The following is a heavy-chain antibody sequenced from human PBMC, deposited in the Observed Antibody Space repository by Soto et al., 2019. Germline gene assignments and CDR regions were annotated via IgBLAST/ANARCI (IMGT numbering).Heavy chain of an antibody. CDR2: IYYSGST. J-gene: IGHJ3*02. CDR1: GGSISSYY. V-gene: IGHV4-59*01. Sequence: SETLSLTCTVSGGSISSYYWSWIRQPPGKGLEWIGYIYYSGSTNYNPSLKSRVTISVDTSKNQFSLKLSSVTAADTAVYYCARVAQGYCSSTSCSRDAFDIWGQGTMVTVSS. CDR3: ARVAQGYCSSTSCSRDAFDI. D-gene: IGHD2-2*01.